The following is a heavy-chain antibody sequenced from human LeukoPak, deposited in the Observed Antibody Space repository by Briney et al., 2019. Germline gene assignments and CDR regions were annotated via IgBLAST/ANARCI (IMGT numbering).Heavy chain of an antibody. CDR2: IYHSGST. CDR1: GYSISSGYY. D-gene: IGHD5-24*01. V-gene: IGHV4-38-2*02. CDR3: AREGDEGYLFDY. J-gene: IGHJ4*02. Sequence: PSETLSLTCTVSGYSISSGYYWGWIRQPPGKGLEWIGSIYHSGSTYYNPSLKSRVTISVDTSKNQFSLKLNSVTPEDTAVYYCAREGDEGYLFDYWGQGTLVTVSS.